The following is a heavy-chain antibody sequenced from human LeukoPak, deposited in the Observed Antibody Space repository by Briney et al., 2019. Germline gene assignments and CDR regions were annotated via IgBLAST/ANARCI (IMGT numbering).Heavy chain of an antibody. CDR3: AKDLGDGYASDY. CDR2: IRYDGSNK. Sequence: GGSLRLSCAASGFTFSSYGMHWVRQAPGKGLEGVAFIRYDGSNKYYADSVKGRFTISRDNSNNTLYLQMNSLRAEDTAVYYCAKDLGDGYASDYWGQGTLVTVSS. J-gene: IGHJ4*02. CDR1: GFTFSSYG. V-gene: IGHV3-30*02. D-gene: IGHD5-24*01.